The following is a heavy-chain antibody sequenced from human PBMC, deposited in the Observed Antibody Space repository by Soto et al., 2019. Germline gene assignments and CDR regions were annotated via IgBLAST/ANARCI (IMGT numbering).Heavy chain of an antibody. D-gene: IGHD3-3*01. Sequence: LSCAASGFTFSSYEMNWVRQAPGKGLEWVSYISSSGSTIYYADSVKGRFTISRDNAKNSLYLQMNSLRAEDTAVYYCARCRVSTRGFWSGYYTGAGIGYWGQGTLVTVSS. V-gene: IGHV3-48*03. CDR3: ARCRVSTRGFWSGYYTGAGIGY. J-gene: IGHJ4*02. CDR1: GFTFSSYE. CDR2: ISSSGSTI.